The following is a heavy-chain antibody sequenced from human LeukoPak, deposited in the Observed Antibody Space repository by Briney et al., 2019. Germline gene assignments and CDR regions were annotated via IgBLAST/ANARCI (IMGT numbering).Heavy chain of an antibody. J-gene: IGHJ4*02. CDR1: GFTFSSYA. V-gene: IGHV3-23*01. CDR3: AKGRYFGGPK. Sequence: GVSLRLSCAASGFTFSSYAMHWVRQAPGKGLEWVSTISGSGGSTYYADSVKGRFTISRDNSKNTLYLQMNSLRAEDTAIYYCAKGRYFGGPKWGQGTLVTVSS. CDR2: ISGSGGST. D-gene: IGHD3-9*01.